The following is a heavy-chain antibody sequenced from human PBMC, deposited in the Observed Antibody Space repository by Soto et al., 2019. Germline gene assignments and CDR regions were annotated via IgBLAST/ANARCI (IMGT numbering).Heavy chain of an antibody. J-gene: IGHJ4*02. CDR2: ISSNGGST. CDR3: ARGPYYDILTGYYAPSYFDY. Sequence: PGGSLRLSCAASGFTFSSYAMHWVRQAPGKGLEYVSAISSNGGSTYYANSVKGRFTISRDNSKNTLYLQMGSLRAEDMAVYYCARGPYYDILTGYYAPSYFDYWGQGTLVTVSS. V-gene: IGHV3-64*01. CDR1: GFTFSSYA. D-gene: IGHD3-9*01.